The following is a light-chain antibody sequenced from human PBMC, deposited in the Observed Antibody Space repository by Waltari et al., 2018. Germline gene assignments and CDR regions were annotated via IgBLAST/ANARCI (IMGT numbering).Light chain of an antibody. CDR1: QSVSIY. Sequence: IVLTQSPGTLSLSPGERATLSCRASQSVSIYLAWYQQKPGQAPRLLIYPTSTRATGIPDRFSGSGSGTDFSLTISGLEPEDFAVYYCQHYKSLPVSFGQGTRVEIK. CDR3: QHYKSLPVS. V-gene: IGKV3-20*01. J-gene: IGKJ1*01. CDR2: PTS.